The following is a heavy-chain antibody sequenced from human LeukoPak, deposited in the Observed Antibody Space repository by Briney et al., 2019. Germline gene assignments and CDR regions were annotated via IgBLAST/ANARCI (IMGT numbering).Heavy chain of an antibody. D-gene: IGHD2-15*01. J-gene: IGHJ4*02. CDR2: IWYDGSNK. CDR1: GFTFSSYG. V-gene: IGHV3-33*01. CDR3: ARDPKSRVAPDY. Sequence: AGGSLRLSCAASGFTFSSYGMHWVRQAPGKGLEWVAVIWYDGSNKYYADSVKGRFTISRDNSKNTLYLQMNSLRAEDTAVYYCARDPKSRVAPDYWGQGTLVTVSS.